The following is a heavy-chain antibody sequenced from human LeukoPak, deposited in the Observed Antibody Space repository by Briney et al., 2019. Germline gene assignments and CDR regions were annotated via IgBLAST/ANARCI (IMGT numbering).Heavy chain of an antibody. D-gene: IGHD1-14*01. CDR2: IYYSGIT. J-gene: IGHJ5*02. V-gene: IGHV4-39*07. CDR3: ARVPHRRPNNWFDP. CDR1: GGSISSSSYY. Sequence: PSETLSLTCTVSGGSISSSSYYWGWIRQPPGKGLEWIGSIYYSGITYYNHFNSSLKSRVTISVDTSKNQFSLDLISVTAADTAVYYCARVPHRRPNNWFDPWGQGTLVTVSS.